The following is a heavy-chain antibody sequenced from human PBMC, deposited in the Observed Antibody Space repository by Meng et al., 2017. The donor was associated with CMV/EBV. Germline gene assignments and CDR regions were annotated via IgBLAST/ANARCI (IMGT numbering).Heavy chain of an antibody. Sequence: SVKVSCKASGGTFSSYAISWVRQAPGQGLEWMGGIIPILGIANYAQKFQGRVTITADKSTSTAYMELSSLRSEDTAVHYCARSYVDRGGDCYSGCYYYGMDVWGQGTTVTVSS. V-gene: IGHV1-69*10. CDR3: ARSYVDRGGDCYSGCYYYGMDV. CDR2: IIPILGIA. J-gene: IGHJ6*02. CDR1: GGTFSSYA. D-gene: IGHD2-21*01.